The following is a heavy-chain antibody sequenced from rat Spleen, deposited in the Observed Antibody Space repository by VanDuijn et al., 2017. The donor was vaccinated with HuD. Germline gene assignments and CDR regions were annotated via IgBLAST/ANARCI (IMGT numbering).Heavy chain of an antibody. CDR1: GFSLTSYH. J-gene: IGHJ1*01. CDR3: TRPNNPYWYFDF. CDR2: IQNGGST. Sequence: QVQLKESGPGLVQPSQTLSLTCTVSGFSLTSYHVHWVRQPPGKGLEWMGRIQNGGSTDYNSALKSRLSIRRDTSKSQVFLKMNSLQTEDTAIYFCTRPNNPYWYFDFLGPGTMVTVSS. V-gene: IGHV2-27*01. D-gene: IGHD1-10*01.